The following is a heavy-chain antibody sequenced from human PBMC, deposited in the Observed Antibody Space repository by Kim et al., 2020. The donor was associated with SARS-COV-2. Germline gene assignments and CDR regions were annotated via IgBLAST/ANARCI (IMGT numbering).Heavy chain of an antibody. J-gene: IGHJ4*02. CDR1: GFTFDDYA. D-gene: IGHD1-26*01. CDR3: AINALGSPYYFDY. Sequence: LSLTCAASGFTFDDYAMHWVRQAPGKGLEWVSGISWNSGSIGYADSVKGRFTISRDNAKNSLYLQMNSLRAEDTALYYCAINALGSPYYFDYWGQGTLVTVSS. CDR2: ISWNSGSI. V-gene: IGHV3-9*01.